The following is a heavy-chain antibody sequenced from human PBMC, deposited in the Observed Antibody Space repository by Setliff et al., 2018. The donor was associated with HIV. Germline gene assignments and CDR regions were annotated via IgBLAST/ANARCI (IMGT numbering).Heavy chain of an antibody. CDR2: IFYSGST. D-gene: IGHD6-19*01. V-gene: IGHV4-39*07. Sequence: SETLSLTCTVSGGSISSSSYNWGWIRQPPGKGLEWIASIFYSGSTYHNPSLKSRVTISVDTSKNQFSLKLSSVTAADTAVYYCARGYPGIAVAGLTYYYYYMDVWGKGTTVTVSS. CDR3: ARGYPGIAVAGLTYYYYYMDV. J-gene: IGHJ6*03. CDR1: GGSISSSSYN.